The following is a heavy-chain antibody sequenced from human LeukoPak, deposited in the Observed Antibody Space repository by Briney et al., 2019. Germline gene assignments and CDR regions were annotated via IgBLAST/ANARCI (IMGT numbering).Heavy chain of an antibody. CDR2: ISSSSSYI. D-gene: IGHD3-22*01. J-gene: IGHJ4*02. V-gene: IGHV3-21*01. CDR1: GFTFSSYE. Sequence: GGSLRLSCAASGFTFSSYEMNWVRQAPGKGLEWVSSISSSSSYIYYADSVKGRFTISRDNAKNSLYLQMNSLRAEDTAVYYCARDWASSGYYLGTFDYWGQGTLVTVSS. CDR3: ARDWASSGYYLGTFDY.